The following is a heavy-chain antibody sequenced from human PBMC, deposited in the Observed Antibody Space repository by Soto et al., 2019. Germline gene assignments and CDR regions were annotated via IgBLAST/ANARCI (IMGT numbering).Heavy chain of an antibody. CDR2: ISGSGGNT. D-gene: IGHD1-26*01. V-gene: IGHV3-23*01. J-gene: IGHJ4*02. CDR1: GFTFSSYA. CDR3: AKGGKWERFEY. Sequence: EVQLLESGGGLVQPGGSLRLSCAASGFTFSSYAMSWVRQAPGTGLEWVSGISGSGGNTYYADSVKGRFTISRDNSKNTLSLQMNSLRAEDTAVYYCAKGGKWERFEYWGQGTLVTVSS.